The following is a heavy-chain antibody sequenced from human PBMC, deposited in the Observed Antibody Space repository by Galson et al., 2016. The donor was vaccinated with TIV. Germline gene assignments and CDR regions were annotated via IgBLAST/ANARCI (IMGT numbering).Heavy chain of an antibody. J-gene: IGHJ6*03. CDR2: MNPDSGNT. Sequence: SVKVSCKASRYTFTSYDINWVRQATGQGLEWMGWMNPDSGNTGYAQKFQGRVTMTRNISTSTVYMELSSLRTADTAVYFCARARMEWLSSLSYYMDVWGKGTTVTVSS. D-gene: IGHD3-3*01. CDR3: ARARMEWLSSLSYYMDV. V-gene: IGHV1-8*01. CDR1: RYTFTSYD.